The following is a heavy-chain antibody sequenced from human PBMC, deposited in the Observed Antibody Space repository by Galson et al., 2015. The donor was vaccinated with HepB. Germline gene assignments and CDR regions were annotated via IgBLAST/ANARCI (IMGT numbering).Heavy chain of an antibody. CDR3: AREAPCSGYGWGCYFDY. CDR2: ISYDGSNK. Sequence: SLRLSCAASGFTFSSYAMHWVHQAPGKGLEWVAVISYDGSNKYYADSVKGRFTISRDNSKNTLYLQMNSLRAEDTAVYYCAREAPCSGYGWGCYFDYWGQGTLVTVSS. V-gene: IGHV3-30-3*01. J-gene: IGHJ4*02. CDR1: GFTFSSYA. D-gene: IGHD3-10*01.